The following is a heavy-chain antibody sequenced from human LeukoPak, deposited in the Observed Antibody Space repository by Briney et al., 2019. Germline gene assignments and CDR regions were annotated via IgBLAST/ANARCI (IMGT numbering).Heavy chain of an antibody. CDR1: GFTFSSYG. CDR2: ISYDGSNK. Sequence: PGGSRRLSCPAPGFTFSSYGMHWVRQAPGKGLEWVAVISYDGSNKYYADSVKGRFTISRDNSKNTLYLQMNSLRAEDTAVYYCAKDLWWYDYWGQGTLVTVSS. J-gene: IGHJ4*02. D-gene: IGHD2-15*01. CDR3: AKDLWWYDY. V-gene: IGHV3-30*18.